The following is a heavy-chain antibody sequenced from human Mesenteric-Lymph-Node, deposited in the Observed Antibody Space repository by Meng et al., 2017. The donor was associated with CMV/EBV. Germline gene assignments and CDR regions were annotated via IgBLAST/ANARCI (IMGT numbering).Heavy chain of an antibody. D-gene: IGHD2-2*01. Sequence: SETLSLTCTVSGGSISTGSNYWGWIRQPPGKGLEWIGNIYYSESTNYNPSLGSRVTISVDTSKNQFSLKLSSVTAADTAVHYCARSGCSTTSCPTYYYYYGMDVWGQGTTVTVSS. J-gene: IGHJ6*02. CDR3: ARSGCSTTSCPTYYYYYGMDV. V-gene: IGHV4-61*01. CDR1: GGSISTGSNY. CDR2: IYYSEST.